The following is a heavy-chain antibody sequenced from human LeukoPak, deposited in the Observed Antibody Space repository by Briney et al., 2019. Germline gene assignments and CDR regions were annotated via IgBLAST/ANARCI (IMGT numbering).Heavy chain of an antibody. J-gene: IGHJ6*02. CDR3: VRGYSFGPYGMDV. CDR1: GTAFRTYA. Sequence: GGSLRLSCSASGTAFRTYAMHWVRQPPGNGLYYVSAISINGGSTYYADSVKGRFTISRDNSKNTLYLQMSSLRAEDTAVYFCVRGYSFGPYGMDVWGQGTTVTVSS. D-gene: IGHD2-15*01. V-gene: IGHV3-64D*09. CDR2: ISINGGST.